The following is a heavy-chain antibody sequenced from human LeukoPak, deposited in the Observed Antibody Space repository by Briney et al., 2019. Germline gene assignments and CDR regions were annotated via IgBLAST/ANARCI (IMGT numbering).Heavy chain of an antibody. CDR1: GFTFSEYA. CDR3: AKKVPANWGSYFDY. J-gene: IGHJ4*02. V-gene: IGHV3-23*01. Sequence: GGSLRLSCAASGFTFSEYAMTWVRQAPGKGLEWVSAISGSGDSTYSTDSVKGRFTISRDNSKNTLYLQMNSLRAEDTAVYYCAKKVPANWGSYFDYWGQGTLVTVSS. D-gene: IGHD7-27*01. CDR2: ISGSGDST.